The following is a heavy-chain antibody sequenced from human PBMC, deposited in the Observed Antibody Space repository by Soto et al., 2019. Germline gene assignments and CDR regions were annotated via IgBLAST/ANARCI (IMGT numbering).Heavy chain of an antibody. Sequence: GGSRRLSCAASGFTFSSYDMHWVRQATGKGLEWVSAIGTAGDTYYPGSVKGRFTISRENAKNSLYLQMNSLRAGDTAVYYCARDLYKKDSSGYSAYYYYYGMDVWGQGTTVTVSS. D-gene: IGHD3-22*01. CDR2: IGTAGDT. V-gene: IGHV3-13*01. CDR3: ARDLYKKDSSGYSAYYYYYGMDV. CDR1: GFTFSSYD. J-gene: IGHJ6*02.